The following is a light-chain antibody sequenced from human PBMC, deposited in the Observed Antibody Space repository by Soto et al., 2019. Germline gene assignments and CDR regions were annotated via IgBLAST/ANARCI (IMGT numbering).Light chain of an antibody. CDR3: QQYDNLPRLT. V-gene: IGKV3-15*01. Sequence: EIVMTQSPATLSVSPGERATLSCRASQSVSINLAWYQQKPGQAPRLLIYAASTRATGIPARFSGSGSETEFTLTITSLQSEDFAVYYCQQYDNLPRLTFGGGTKVEIK. CDR2: AAS. J-gene: IGKJ4*01. CDR1: QSVSIN.